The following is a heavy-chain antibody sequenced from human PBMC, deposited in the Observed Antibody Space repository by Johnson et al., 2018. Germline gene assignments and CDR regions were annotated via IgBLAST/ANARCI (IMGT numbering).Heavy chain of an antibody. J-gene: IGHJ6*03. CDR3: ARGRSRVDIVATGPSYYYMDV. CDR1: GGSISSYY. V-gene: IGHV4-59*01. D-gene: IGHD5-12*01. CDR2: IYYSGST. Sequence: QVQLQESGPGLVKPSETLSLTCAVSGGSISSYYWSWIRQPPGKGLEWIGYIYYSGSTNYNPSLKSRVTISVDTSKNQFSLKLSSVTAADTAVYYCARGRSRVDIVATGPSYYYMDVWGKGTTVTVSS.